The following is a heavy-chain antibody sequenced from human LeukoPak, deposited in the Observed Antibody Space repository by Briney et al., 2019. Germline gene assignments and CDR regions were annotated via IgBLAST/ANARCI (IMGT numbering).Heavy chain of an antibody. V-gene: IGHV4-59*01. CDR2: VHDGGTA. D-gene: IGHD3-10*01. CDR3: AREQYGSVVNWFDP. J-gene: IGHJ5*02. CDR1: GGSISTYY. Sequence: SETLSLTCTASGGSISTYYWSWIRQSPGKGLEWMGHVHDGGTAYYNPSLKSRVTISVDTSKNQFSLKLSSVTAADTAVYYCAREQYGSVVNWFDPWGQGTLVTVSS.